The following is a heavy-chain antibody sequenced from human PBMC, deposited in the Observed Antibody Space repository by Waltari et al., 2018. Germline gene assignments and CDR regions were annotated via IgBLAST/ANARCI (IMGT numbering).Heavy chain of an antibody. CDR3: AREPSPDSSGYFYYYMDV. CDR1: GFTFIRYW. V-gene: IGHV3-74*01. J-gene: IGHJ6*03. Sequence: EVQLVESGGGLVQPGGSLRLSCAASGFTFIRYWMHWVRQAPRKGLVWVSRINSDGSGTIYADSVKGRFTISRDNAKNTLYLQLNSLRVEDTAVYYCAREPSPDSSGYFYYYMDVWGKGTTVTVSS. D-gene: IGHD3-22*01. CDR2: INSDGSGT.